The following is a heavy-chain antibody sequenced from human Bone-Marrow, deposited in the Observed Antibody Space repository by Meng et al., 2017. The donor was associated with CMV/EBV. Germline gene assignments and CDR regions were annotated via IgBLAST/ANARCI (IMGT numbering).Heavy chain of an antibody. J-gene: IGHJ5*02. CDR2: INPSGGAT. V-gene: IGHV1-46*01. Sequence: CKESGYTFTKYLIHWVRQAPGQGPEWVGIINPSGGATTYAQRFQGRVTMTRDTSTSTLYMDLTNLRSDDTAVYYCARGDYGGNSGFDPWGQGTLVTVSS. CDR3: ARGDYGGNSGFDP. D-gene: IGHD4-23*01. CDR1: GYTFTKYL.